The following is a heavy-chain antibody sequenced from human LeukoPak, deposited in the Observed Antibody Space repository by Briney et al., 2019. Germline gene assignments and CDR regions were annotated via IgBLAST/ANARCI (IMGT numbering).Heavy chain of an antibody. V-gene: IGHV4-39*07. CDR2: IYYSGST. Sequence: PSETLSLTCTVSGGSISSSSYYWGWIRQPPGKGLEWIGSIYYSGSTYYNPSLKSRVTISVDTSKNQFSLKLSSVTAADTAVYYCARVGDILTGYLSEVWYWGQGTLVTVSS. CDR3: ARVGDILTGYLSEVWY. J-gene: IGHJ4*02. CDR1: GGSISSSSYY. D-gene: IGHD3-9*01.